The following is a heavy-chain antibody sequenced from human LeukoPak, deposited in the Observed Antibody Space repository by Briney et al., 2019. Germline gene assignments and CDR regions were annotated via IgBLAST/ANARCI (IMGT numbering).Heavy chain of an antibody. Sequence: GGSLRLSCAASGFTFSSYEMNWVRQAPGKGLEWVAVISYDGSNKYYADSVKGRFTISRDNSKNTLYLQMNSLRAEDTAVYYCAKTAPGGGPFDYRGQGTLVTVSS. CDR1: GFTFSSYE. J-gene: IGHJ4*02. V-gene: IGHV3-30*18. CDR3: AKTAPGGGPFDY. CDR2: ISYDGSNK. D-gene: IGHD4-23*01.